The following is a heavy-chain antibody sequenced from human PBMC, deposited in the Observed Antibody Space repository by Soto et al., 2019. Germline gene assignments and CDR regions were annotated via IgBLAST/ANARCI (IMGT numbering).Heavy chain of an antibody. D-gene: IGHD3-3*01. J-gene: IGHJ6*02. Sequence: GGSLRLSCAASGFTFSSYSMNWVRRAPGKGLEWVSYISSSSSTIYYADSVKGRFTISRDNAKNSLYLQMNSLRDEDTAVYYCARGGVVADYYYYGMDVWGQGTTVTVSS. V-gene: IGHV3-48*02. CDR3: ARGGVVADYYYYGMDV. CDR1: GFTFSSYS. CDR2: ISSSSSTI.